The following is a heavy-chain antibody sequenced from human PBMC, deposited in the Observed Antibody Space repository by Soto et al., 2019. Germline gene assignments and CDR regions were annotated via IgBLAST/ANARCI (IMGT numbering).Heavy chain of an antibody. CDR3: TRYCSSTSCSYGMDV. Sequence: SLRLSCAASGFTFSGSAMHWVRQASGKGLEWVGRIRSKANSYATAYAASVKGRFTISRDDSKNTAYLQMNSLKTEDTAVYYCTRYCSSTSCSYGMDVWGQGTTVTVS. D-gene: IGHD2-2*01. J-gene: IGHJ6*02. V-gene: IGHV3-73*01. CDR1: GFTFSGSA. CDR2: IRSKANSYAT.